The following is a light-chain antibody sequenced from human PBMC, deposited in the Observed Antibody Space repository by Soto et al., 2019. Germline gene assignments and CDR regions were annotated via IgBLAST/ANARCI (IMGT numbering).Light chain of an antibody. J-gene: IGLJ2*01. Sequence: QSVLTQPPSASGTPGQRVTISCSGSSSNIGSNTVNWYQQLPGTAPKLLIYSNNQRPSGVPDRCSGSKSCTSAALAISGLQSEDEADYYCAAWDDSLNGVVFGGGTQLTVL. CDR3: AAWDDSLNGVV. CDR2: SNN. V-gene: IGLV1-44*01. CDR1: SSNIGSNT.